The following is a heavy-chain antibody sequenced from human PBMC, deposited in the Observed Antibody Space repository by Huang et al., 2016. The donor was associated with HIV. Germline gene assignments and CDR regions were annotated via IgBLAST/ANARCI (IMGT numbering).Heavy chain of an antibody. CDR1: GYTLTELS. CDR3: AAGYDTYYDI. V-gene: IGHV1-24*01. D-gene: IGHD2-21*01. J-gene: IGHJ3*02. Sequence: QVQLVQSGAELKKPGASVKVSCKVSGYTLTELSIHWVRQAPGKGLEWMGGFAPEQGETIYAQNFQGRVTMTEDTSTDTAYMELHSLRPEDTAVYYCAAGYDTYYDIWGQGTMVIASS. CDR2: FAPEQGET.